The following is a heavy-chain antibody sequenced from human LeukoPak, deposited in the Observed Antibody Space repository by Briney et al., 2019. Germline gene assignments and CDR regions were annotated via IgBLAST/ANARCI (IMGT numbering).Heavy chain of an antibody. Sequence: SETLSLTCTVSGGSISSSSYYWGWIRQPPGKGLEWIGNIYYTGPTYYNASLESRVTISLDTSKNQFFLKLNSVTAADTAMYYCAKSDGYSLIDYLGQGTLVTVSS. J-gene: IGHJ4*02. V-gene: IGHV4-39*01. CDR2: IYYTGPT. D-gene: IGHD2-21*02. CDR1: GGSISSSSYY. CDR3: AKSDGYSLIDY.